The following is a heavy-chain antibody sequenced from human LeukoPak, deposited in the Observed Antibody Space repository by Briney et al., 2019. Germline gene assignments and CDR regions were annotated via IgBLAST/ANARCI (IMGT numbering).Heavy chain of an antibody. V-gene: IGHV3-23*01. D-gene: IGHD2-2*01. CDR1: GLTFSIYA. Sequence: GGSLRLSCAASGLTFSIYAMSWVRHAPGEGLEWVSAISASGGTTYYADSVKGRFTISRDNSKNTLYLQTSSLRAEDTAVYYCAKEPREYCSSTSCPNWIDAWGQGTLVTVSS. CDR3: AKEPREYCSSTSCPNWIDA. J-gene: IGHJ5*02. CDR2: ISASGGTT.